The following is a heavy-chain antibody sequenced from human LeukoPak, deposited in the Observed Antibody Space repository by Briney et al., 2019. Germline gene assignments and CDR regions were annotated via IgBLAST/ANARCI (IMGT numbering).Heavy chain of an antibody. CDR1: GGSISSGGYS. Sequence: PSETLSLTCAVSGGSISSGGYSWSWIRQPPGQGLEWIGYIYHSGSTYYNPSLKSRVTISVDRSKNQFSLKLSSVTAADTAVYYCARNNCSSTSCYLHGMDVWGQGTTVTVSS. V-gene: IGHV4-30-2*01. CDR3: ARNNCSSTSCYLHGMDV. D-gene: IGHD2-2*01. J-gene: IGHJ6*02. CDR2: IYHSGST.